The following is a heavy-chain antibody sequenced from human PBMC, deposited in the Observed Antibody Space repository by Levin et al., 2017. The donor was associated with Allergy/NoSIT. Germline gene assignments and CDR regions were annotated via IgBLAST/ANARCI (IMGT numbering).Heavy chain of an antibody. CDR3: ARQPITVITVWAFDS. CDR1: GGSISNTNYY. V-gene: IGHV4-39*01. J-gene: IGHJ4*02. CDR2: IYYNENS. Sequence: PSETLSLTCTVSGGSISNTNYYWAWIRQTPGTGLEWIASIYYNENSYYNPSLQSRVTISVDTSTSQFSLRLNSVTAADTAVYYCARQPITVITVWAFDSWGQGILVTVSS. D-gene: IGHD3-22*01.